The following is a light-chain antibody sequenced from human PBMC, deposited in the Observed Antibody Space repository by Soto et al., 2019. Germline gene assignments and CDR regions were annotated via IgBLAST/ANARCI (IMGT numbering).Light chain of an antibody. CDR2: AAS. Sequence: DIQMTQSPSSLSASVGDRVTITCRASQSISSYLNWYQQKPGKAPKLLIYAASSLQSGVPSRFSGSGSGTDFTLTISSLQSEDSATYYCQQYDDWPGVTFGPGTKVEIK. J-gene: IGKJ3*01. CDR3: QQYDDWPGVT. CDR1: QSISSY. V-gene: IGKV1-39*01.